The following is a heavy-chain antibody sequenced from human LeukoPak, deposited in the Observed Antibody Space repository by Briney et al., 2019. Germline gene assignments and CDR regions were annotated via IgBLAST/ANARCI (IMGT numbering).Heavy chain of an antibody. CDR3: ARVGSLYCTNGVYYYYYYMDV. V-gene: IGHV3-21*04. CDR1: GFTFSSYS. D-gene: IGHD2-8*01. Sequence: GGSLRLSCAASGFTFSSYSMNWVRQAPGKGLEWVSSISSSSSYIYYADSVKGRFTISRDNAKNTLYLQMNSLRAEDTAVYYCARVGSLYCTNGVYYYYYYMDVWGKGTTVTVSS. CDR2: ISSSSSYI. J-gene: IGHJ6*03.